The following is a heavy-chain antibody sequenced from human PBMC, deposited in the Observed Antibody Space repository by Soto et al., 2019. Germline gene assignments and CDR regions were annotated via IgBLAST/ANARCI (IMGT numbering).Heavy chain of an antibody. CDR2: ISAYNGNT. CDR1: GYTFTSYG. CDR3: ARGGGTADSGVVIRDYYYYYYMDV. D-gene: IGHD3-3*01. Sequence: QVQLVQSGAEVKKPGASVKVSCKASGYTFTSYGISWVRQAPGQGLEWMGWISAYNGNTNYAQKLQGRVTMTTDTSTSTAYMELRSLRSDDTAVYYCARGGGTADSGVVIRDYYYYYYMDVWGKGTTVTVSS. J-gene: IGHJ6*03. V-gene: IGHV1-18*01.